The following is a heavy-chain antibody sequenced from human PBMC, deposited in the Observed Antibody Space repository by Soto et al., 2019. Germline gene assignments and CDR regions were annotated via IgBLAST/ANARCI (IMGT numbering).Heavy chain of an antibody. CDR1: GVSLSGYF. J-gene: IGHJ4*02. D-gene: IGHD6-13*01. CDR3: ATLTSSWYYFDY. CDR2: INHSGST. Sequence: SETLSLTCAVYGVSLSGYFWSWIRQPPGKGLEWIGQINHSGSTNYNPSLKSRVTISEDTSKNQFSLKLSSVTAADTALYYCATLTSSWYYFDYWGQGTLVTVSS. V-gene: IGHV4-34*01.